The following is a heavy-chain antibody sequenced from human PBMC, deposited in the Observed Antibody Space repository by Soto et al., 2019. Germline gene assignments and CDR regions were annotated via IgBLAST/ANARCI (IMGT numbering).Heavy chain of an antibody. D-gene: IGHD6-13*01. J-gene: IGHJ4*02. CDR3: AKDGGGGQHIAAAGTYGWYYFDY. Sequence: QVQLVESGGGVVQPGRSLRLSCAASGFTFSSYGMHWVRQAPGKGLEWVAVISYDGSNKYYADSVKGRFTISRDNSKNXXYLQMNSLRAEETAVYYCAKDGGGGQHIAAAGTYGWYYFDYWGQGTLVTVSS. V-gene: IGHV3-30*18. CDR1: GFTFSSYG. CDR2: ISYDGSNK.